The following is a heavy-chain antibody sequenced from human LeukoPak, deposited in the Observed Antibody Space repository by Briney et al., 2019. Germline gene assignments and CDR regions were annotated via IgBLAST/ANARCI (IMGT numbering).Heavy chain of an antibody. V-gene: IGHV3-20*01. CDR2: INWNGYRT. CDR3: ARVSDYDFWSGRFDP. CDR1: GFIFDDYG. D-gene: IGHD3-3*01. Sequence: GGSLRLSCAASGFIFDDYGMTWVRHAPGKGLEWVSGINWNGYRTGYADSVRGRFTISRDNAKNSLYLQLNNLRAEDTALYHCARVSDYDFWSGRFDPWSQGTLVTVSS. J-gene: IGHJ5*02.